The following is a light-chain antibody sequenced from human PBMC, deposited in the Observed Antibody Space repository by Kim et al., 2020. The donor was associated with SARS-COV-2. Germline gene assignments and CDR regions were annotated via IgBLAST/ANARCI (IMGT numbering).Light chain of an antibody. V-gene: IGLV2-11*01. CDR3: CSYAGTCSLV. CDR2: DVT. CDR1: SSDVGGYHF. J-gene: IGLJ3*02. Sequence: GQSGSSSCRGTSSDVGGYHFVSWCQHHPGKAPKRIIDDVTKRPSGVPDRFSGSKSGNTASLTISGLQADDEADYYCCSYAGTCSLVFGGGTQLTVL.